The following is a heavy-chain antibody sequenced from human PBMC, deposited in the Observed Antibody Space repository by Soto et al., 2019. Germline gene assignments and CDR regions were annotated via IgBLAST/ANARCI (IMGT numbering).Heavy chain of an antibody. CDR1: GYTFTSFA. J-gene: IGHJ4*02. CDR2: INAGNGNT. V-gene: IGHV1-3*01. D-gene: IGHD3-16*01. CDR3: ARGSFAWVPYFDY. Sequence: QVQLLQSGAEVKKPGASVKISCKASGYTFTSFAMHWVRQAPGQRLEWMGWINAGNGNTKYSQTFQGRITITGDTSASTTYTEMSSLRSEDTAVYYCARGSFAWVPYFDYWAQGTLITVSS.